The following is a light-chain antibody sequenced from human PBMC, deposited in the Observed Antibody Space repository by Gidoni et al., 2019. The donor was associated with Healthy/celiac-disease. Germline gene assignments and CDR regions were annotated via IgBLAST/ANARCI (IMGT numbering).Light chain of an antibody. Sequence: DIQMTQSPSSLSASVGDRVTITCRARQSISSYLNWYQQKPGKAPKLRIYDASSLQSGVPSRFTGSGFVTDFTLPIRSLHPEVFPTYSFQQCYSTPLTFGGWTKVEIK. CDR1: QSISSY. CDR3: QQCYSTPLT. V-gene: IGKV1-39*01. J-gene: IGKJ4*01. CDR2: DAS.